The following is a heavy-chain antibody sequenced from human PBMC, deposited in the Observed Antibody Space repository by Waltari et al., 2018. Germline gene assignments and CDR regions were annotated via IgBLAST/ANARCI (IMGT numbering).Heavy chain of an antibody. CDR3: AKGGHYDYVWGSSPVDY. Sequence: QVQLVESGGGVVQPGRSLRLSCAASGFTFSSYGMHWVRQAPGKGLEWVAVIWYDGSNKYYADSVKGRFTISRDNSKNTLYLQMNSLRAEDTAVYYCAKGGHYDYVWGSSPVDYWGQGTLVTVSS. J-gene: IGHJ4*02. D-gene: IGHD3-16*01. V-gene: IGHV3-33*06. CDR1: GFTFSSYG. CDR2: IWYDGSNK.